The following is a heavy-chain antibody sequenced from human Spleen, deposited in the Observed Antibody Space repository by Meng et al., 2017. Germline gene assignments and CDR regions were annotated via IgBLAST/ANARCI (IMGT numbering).Heavy chain of an antibody. CDR2: INHSGST. Sequence: GHLQQWGAGLLKPSETLSLTCASYGGSFSGYYWGWIRQPPGKGLEWIGEINHSGSTNYNPSLESRATISVDTSQNNLSLKLSSVTAADSAVYYCARGPTTMAHDFDYWGQGTLVTVSS. D-gene: IGHD4-11*01. CDR1: GGSFSGYY. V-gene: IGHV4-34*01. CDR3: ARGPTTMAHDFDY. J-gene: IGHJ4*02.